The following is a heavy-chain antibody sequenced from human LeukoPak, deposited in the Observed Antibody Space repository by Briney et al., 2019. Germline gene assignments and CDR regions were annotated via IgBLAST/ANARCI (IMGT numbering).Heavy chain of an antibody. D-gene: IGHD3-16*01. CDR3: ARGSFAGGNFDY. J-gene: IGHJ4*02. CDR1: GGSTSSYY. Sequence: SETLSLTCTVSGGSTSSYYWSWIRQPAGKGLEWIGRIYTSGSTNYNPSLKSRVTISVDTSKNQFSLKLSSVTAADTAVYYCARGSFAGGNFDYWGQGTLVTVSS. V-gene: IGHV4-4*07. CDR2: IYTSGST.